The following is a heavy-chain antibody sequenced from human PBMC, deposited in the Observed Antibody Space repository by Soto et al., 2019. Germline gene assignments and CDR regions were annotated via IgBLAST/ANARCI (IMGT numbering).Heavy chain of an antibody. D-gene: IGHD5-18*01. J-gene: IGHJ6*02. V-gene: IGHV1-69*13. CDR3: ARDEDTAMADYGMDV. CDR2: IIPIFGTA. Sequence: SVKVSCKASGGTFSSYAISWVRQAPGQGLEWMGGIIPIFGTANYAQKFQGRVTITADESTSTAYMELSSLRSEDAAVYYCARDEDTAMADYGMDVWGQGTTVTVSS. CDR1: GGTFSSYA.